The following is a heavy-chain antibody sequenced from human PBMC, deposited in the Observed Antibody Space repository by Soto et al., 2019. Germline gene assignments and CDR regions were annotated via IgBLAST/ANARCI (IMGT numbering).Heavy chain of an antibody. D-gene: IGHD2-15*01. J-gene: IGHJ3*02. CDR3: ATSTLTAAFDI. V-gene: IGHV3-30*02. Sequence: QVQLVESGGGVVQPGGSRRLSCEASRFSFSDYGMHWVRQAPGKGLEWVALIRDDGSATYYSDSVKGRFAISRDNSKNTLYLQMNRLRAEDTAVYYCATSTLTAAFDIWGQGTMVYVSS. CDR2: IRDDGSAT. CDR1: RFSFSDYG.